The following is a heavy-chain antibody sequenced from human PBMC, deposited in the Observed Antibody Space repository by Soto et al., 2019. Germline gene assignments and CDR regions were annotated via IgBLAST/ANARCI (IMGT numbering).Heavy chain of an antibody. CDR1: GYIFTKYV. Sequence: ASVKVSCKASGYIFTKYVIQWVRQAPGQGFEWMGWINAGNIYTQYSEEFQGRVTFSKDTSASTAYMELSNLKSEDTAVYYCARFDVIGHSFFHTLDVWGQGTTVTVSS. J-gene: IGHJ6*02. V-gene: IGHV1-3*01. CDR3: ARFDVIGHSFFHTLDV. D-gene: IGHD3-22*01. CDR2: INAGNIYT.